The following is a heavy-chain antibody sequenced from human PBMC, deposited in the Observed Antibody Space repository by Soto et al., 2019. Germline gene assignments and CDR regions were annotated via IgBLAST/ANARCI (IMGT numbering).Heavy chain of an antibody. Sequence: QVQLVESGGGLVKPGGSLRLSCAASGFTFSDYSMSWIRQAPGKGLEWVSYISSSGTTIYYAASVKGRFTITRDNAKNSLYLQINSLRAEDTAVYYCARTNWGPYYYYGMDVWGQGTTVTVSS. CDR2: ISSSGTTI. D-gene: IGHD7-27*01. V-gene: IGHV3-11*01. CDR3: ARTNWGPYYYYGMDV. J-gene: IGHJ6*02. CDR1: GFTFSDYS.